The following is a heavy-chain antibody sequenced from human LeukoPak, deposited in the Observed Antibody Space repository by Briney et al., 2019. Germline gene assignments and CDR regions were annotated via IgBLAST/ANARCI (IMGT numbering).Heavy chain of an antibody. V-gene: IGHV3-23*01. CDR2: IGGSGGST. CDR3: AKKKRELRGFDY. Sequence: GGSLRLSCAASGFTFSNNGMTWVRQAPGKGLEWVSVIGGSGGSTYYADSVKGRFTISRDNSKNTLYLQMSGLRAEDTAVNYCAKKKRELRGFDYWGQGTLVTVSS. J-gene: IGHJ4*02. CDR1: GFTFSNNG. D-gene: IGHD1-7*01.